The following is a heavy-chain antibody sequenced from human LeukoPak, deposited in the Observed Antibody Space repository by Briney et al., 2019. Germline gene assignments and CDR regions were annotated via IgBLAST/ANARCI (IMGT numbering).Heavy chain of an antibody. Sequence: SETLSLTCAVYGVSFSGYYWSWVRQPPGKGLEWLGEINHSGSTNYNPSLKSRVTISVDTSKNQFPLKLSSVTAADTAVYYCARGLGIAAAGTFDYWGQGTLVTVSS. J-gene: IGHJ4*02. CDR3: ARGLGIAAAGTFDY. CDR2: INHSGST. D-gene: IGHD6-13*01. CDR1: GVSFSGYY. V-gene: IGHV4-34*01.